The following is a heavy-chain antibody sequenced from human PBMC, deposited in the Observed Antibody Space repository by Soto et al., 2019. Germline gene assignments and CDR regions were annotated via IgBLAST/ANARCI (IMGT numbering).Heavy chain of an antibody. J-gene: IGHJ6*02. CDR3: VQSRCGGDCLEIYSSHAYNGLDV. V-gene: IGHV2-5*02. Sequence: QVTLKESGPTLVKPTQTLTLTCTVSGLSLRTTGVGVGWVRQPPGKALEWLALLYWDDDQRYSPSLRSRLTIAKDISEKQVVLTMTNMYTLDTATYYCVQSRCGGDCLEIYSSHAYNGLDVWGQGTTVTVSS. D-gene: IGHD2-21*02. CDR2: LYWDDDQ. CDR1: GLSLRTTGVG.